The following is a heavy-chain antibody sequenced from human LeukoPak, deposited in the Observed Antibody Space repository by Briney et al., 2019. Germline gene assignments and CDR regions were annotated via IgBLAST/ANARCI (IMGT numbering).Heavy chain of an antibody. Sequence: SETLSLTCAVYGGSFSGYYWSWIRQPPGKGLEWIGEINHSGYTNYNPSLKSRVTISVDTSKNQFSLKLNSVTAADTAVYYCARVPTVSTLDYWGQGTLVTVSS. CDR2: INHSGYT. CDR1: GGSFSGYY. D-gene: IGHD4-17*01. J-gene: IGHJ4*02. V-gene: IGHV4-34*01. CDR3: ARVPTVSTLDY.